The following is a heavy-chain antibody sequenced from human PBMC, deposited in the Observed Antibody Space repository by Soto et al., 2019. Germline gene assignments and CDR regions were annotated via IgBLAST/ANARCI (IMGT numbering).Heavy chain of an antibody. J-gene: IGHJ5*02. V-gene: IGHV4-59*02. CDR1: GDSVSSYY. CDR3: ARLPCGYHPDWFAP. CDR2: SHYTGST. D-gene: IGHD5-12*01. Sequence: QVQLQESGPGLVKPSETLSLTCTVFGDSVSSYYGSWIRQPPGNGLDWLGHSHYTGSTNYNPSRKTRLPISVDASKHHFSLQLHSVTVADTAVYYCARLPCGYHPDWFAPWCQETLLTVSS.